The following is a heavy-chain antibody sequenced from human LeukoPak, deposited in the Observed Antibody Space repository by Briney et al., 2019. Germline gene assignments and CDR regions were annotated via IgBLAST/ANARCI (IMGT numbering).Heavy chain of an antibody. CDR2: ISPDGSST. V-gene: IGHV3-74*01. CDR1: GFTFSIYW. Sequence: PGGSLRLSCAASGFTFSIYWMHWVRQAPGKGLVWVSRISPDGSSTNYADSVKGRFTISRDNARNILYLQMNSLRAEDTAVYYCASNFAGSSRDYWGQVTLVTVSS. D-gene: IGHD6-13*01. J-gene: IGHJ4*02. CDR3: ASNFAGSSRDY.